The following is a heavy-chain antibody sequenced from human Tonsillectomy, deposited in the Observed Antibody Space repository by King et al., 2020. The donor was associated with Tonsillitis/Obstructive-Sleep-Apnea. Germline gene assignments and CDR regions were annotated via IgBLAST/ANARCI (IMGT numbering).Heavy chain of an antibody. J-gene: IGHJ4*02. Sequence: VQLVESGGGVVQPGRSLRLSCAASGFTFSSYGMHWVRQAPGKGLEWVAVISYDGSNKYYADSVKGRFTIPRDNSKNTLYLQMNSLRAEDTAVYYCAKAETSTVAGALGYWGQGTLVTVSS. D-gene: IGHD6-19*01. V-gene: IGHV3-30*18. CDR3: AKAETSTVAGALGY. CDR2: ISYDGSNK. CDR1: GFTFSSYG.